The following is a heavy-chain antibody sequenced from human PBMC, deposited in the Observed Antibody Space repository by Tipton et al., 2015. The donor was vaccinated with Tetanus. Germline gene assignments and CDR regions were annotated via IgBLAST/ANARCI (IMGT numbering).Heavy chain of an antibody. CDR2: VSSDGGKK. J-gene: IGHJ4*02. CDR3: AKDLAAYCGGDCFSFDY. D-gene: IGHD2-21*02. Sequence: SLRLSCAASGFIFRSYGIHWVRQAPGEGLEWVAFVSSDGGKKYYAGSVKGRITISRDNSKNTVSLQMNRLRPEDTAVYYCAKDLAAYCGGDCFSFDYWGQGTLVTVSS. CDR1: GFIFRSYG. V-gene: IGHV3-30*18.